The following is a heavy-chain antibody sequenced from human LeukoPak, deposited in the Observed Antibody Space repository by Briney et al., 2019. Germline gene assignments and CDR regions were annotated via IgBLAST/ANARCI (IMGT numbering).Heavy chain of an antibody. CDR2: ISSSSSYI. Sequence: TGGSLRLSCAASGFTFSSYSMNWVRQAPGKGLEWVSSISSSSSYIYYADSVKGRFTISRDNAKNSLYLQMNSLRAEDTAIYYCAREIDSRFDTWGQGVLVTVSS. CDR3: AREIDSRFDT. J-gene: IGHJ5*02. V-gene: IGHV3-21*04. D-gene: IGHD3-22*01. CDR1: GFTFSSYS.